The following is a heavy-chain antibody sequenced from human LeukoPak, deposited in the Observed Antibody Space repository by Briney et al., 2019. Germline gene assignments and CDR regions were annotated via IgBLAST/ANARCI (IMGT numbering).Heavy chain of an antibody. V-gene: IGHV1-18*01. CDR2: ISAYNGNT. D-gene: IGHD3-3*01. J-gene: IGHJ4*02. Sequence: WASVKVSCKASGYTFTSYGISWVRQAPGQGLEWMGWISAYNGNTNYAQKLQCRVTMTTDTSTSTAYMELRSLRSDDTAVYYCARAATYYDFWSGYYRANYYFDYWGQGTLVTVSS. CDR1: GYTFTSYG. CDR3: ARAATYYDFWSGYYRANYYFDY.